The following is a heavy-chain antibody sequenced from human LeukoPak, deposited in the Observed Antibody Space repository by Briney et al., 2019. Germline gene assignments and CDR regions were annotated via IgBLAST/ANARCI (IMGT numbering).Heavy chain of an antibody. CDR1: GVSISSSSYY. V-gene: IGHV4-61*05. CDR3: ARSMNDYYYYGMDV. D-gene: IGHD2-21*01. Sequence: SETLSLTCTVSGVSISSSSYYWGWIRQPPGKGLEWIGYIYYSGSTNYNPSLKSRVTISVDTSKNQFSLKLSSVTAADTAVYYCARSMNDYYYYGMDVWGQGTTVTVSS. J-gene: IGHJ6*02. CDR2: IYYSGST.